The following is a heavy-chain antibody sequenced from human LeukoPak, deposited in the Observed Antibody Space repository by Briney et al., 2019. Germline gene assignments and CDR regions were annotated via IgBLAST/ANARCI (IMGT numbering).Heavy chain of an antibody. D-gene: IGHD3-22*01. J-gene: IGHJ1*01. CDR3: VKDVDGSGYNPTGYFQH. CDR1: GFTFSNYG. CDR2: ISYDGSNK. Sequence: GGSLRLSCAASGFTFSNYGMHWVRQAPGQGLEWVAVISYDGSNKYYADSVKGRFTISRDNSRNTLYLQMNSLRAEDTAVYHCVKDVDGSGYNPTGYFQHWSQGTLVTVSS. V-gene: IGHV3-30*18.